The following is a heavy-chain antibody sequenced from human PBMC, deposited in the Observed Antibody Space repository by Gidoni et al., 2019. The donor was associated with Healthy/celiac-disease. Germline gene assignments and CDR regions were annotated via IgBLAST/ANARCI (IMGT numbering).Heavy chain of an antibody. CDR3: ARGYSGSYRQLRWFDP. J-gene: IGHJ5*02. D-gene: IGHD1-26*01. Sequence: QVQLQQWGAGLLKPSETLSLTCAVYGGSFSGYYWSWIRQPPGKGLEWIGEINHSGSTNYNPSLKSRVTISVDTSKNQFSLKLSSVTAADTAVYYCARGYSGSYRQLRWFDPWGQGTLVTVSS. V-gene: IGHV4-34*01. CDR2: INHSGST. CDR1: GGSFSGYY.